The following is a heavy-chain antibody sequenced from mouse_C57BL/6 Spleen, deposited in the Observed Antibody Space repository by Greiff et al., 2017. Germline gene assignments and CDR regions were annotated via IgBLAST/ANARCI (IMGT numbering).Heavy chain of an antibody. CDR3: ARDGYDVRYYAMDY. D-gene: IGHD2-2*01. J-gene: IGHJ4*01. CDR2: ISSGSSTI. CDR1: GFTFSDYG. Sequence: EVQRVESGGGLVKPGGSLKLSCAASGFTFSDYGMHWVRQAPEKGLEWVAYISSGSSTIYYADTVKGRFPISRDNAKNTLFLQMTSLRSEDTAMYYCARDGYDVRYYAMDYWGQGTSVTVSS. V-gene: IGHV5-17*01.